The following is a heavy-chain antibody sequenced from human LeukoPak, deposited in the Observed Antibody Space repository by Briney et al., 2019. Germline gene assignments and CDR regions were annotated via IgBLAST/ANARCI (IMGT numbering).Heavy chain of an antibody. J-gene: IGHJ5*02. D-gene: IGHD3-22*01. CDR1: EFTFRTYS. V-gene: IGHV3-48*01. CDR3: ARDSGYYYDSSGYYYDRYNWFDP. CDR2: IDTTSSTI. Sequence: GGSLRLSCAASEFTFRTYSMNWVRQAPGKGLEWVSYIDTTSSTIYYADSVKGRFTISRDNSKNTLYLQMNSLRAEDTAVYYCARDSGYYYDSSGYYYDRYNWFDPWGQGTLVTVSS.